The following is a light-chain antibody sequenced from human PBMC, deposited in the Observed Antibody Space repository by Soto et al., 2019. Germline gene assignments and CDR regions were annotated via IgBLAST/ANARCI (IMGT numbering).Light chain of an antibody. Sequence: DIHMTQSPSSLSASVGDRDTITCRASQSISNYLNWYQQKPGKAPKLLIYAASSLQSGVPSRFSGSGSGTDFTLTISSLQPEDFATYYCQQSYSTPITFGQGTRLEIK. CDR3: QQSYSTPIT. J-gene: IGKJ5*01. CDR2: AAS. CDR1: QSISNY. V-gene: IGKV1-39*01.